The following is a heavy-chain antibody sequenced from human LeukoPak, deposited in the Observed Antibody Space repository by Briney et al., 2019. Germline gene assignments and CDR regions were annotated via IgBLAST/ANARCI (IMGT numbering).Heavy chain of an antibody. Sequence: GGSLRLSCAASGFTFSSYSMNWVRQAPGKGPEWVSSISSSSSYIYYADSVKGRFTISRDNAKNSLYLQMNSLRAEDTAVYYCAREGFYDISTGYYTEGYFDYWGQGTLVTVSS. CDR1: GFTFSSYS. V-gene: IGHV3-21*01. CDR2: ISSSSSYI. CDR3: AREGFYDISTGYYTEGYFDY. J-gene: IGHJ4*02. D-gene: IGHD3-9*01.